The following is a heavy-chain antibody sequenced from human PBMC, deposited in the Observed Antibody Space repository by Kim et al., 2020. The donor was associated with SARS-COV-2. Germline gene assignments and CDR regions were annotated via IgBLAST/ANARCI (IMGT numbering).Heavy chain of an antibody. D-gene: IGHD3-22*01. CDR1: IGSGGYY. Sequence: IGSGGYYRSWIRQHPGKGLEWIGYIYYSGSTYYNPSLKSRVTISVDTSKNQFSLKLSSVTAADTAVYYCARARITMIVVVKYFDYWGQGTLAT. J-gene: IGHJ4*02. CDR2: IYYSGST. V-gene: IGHV4-31*02. CDR3: ARARITMIVVVKYFDY.